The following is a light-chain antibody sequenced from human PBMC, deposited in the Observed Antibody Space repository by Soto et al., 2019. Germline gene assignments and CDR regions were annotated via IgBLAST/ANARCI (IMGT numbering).Light chain of an antibody. Sequence: QSVLTQPPSASGPSGQRVTTLCSGATPNIGSNYVDWYQHLPGTAPKLLIYRNNQRPSGVPDRFSGSKSGTSASLAISGLRSEDEAEYYCAAWDDSLSGWVFGGGTKVTVL. CDR3: AAWDDSLSGWV. CDR1: TPNIGSNY. CDR2: RNN. J-gene: IGLJ3*02. V-gene: IGLV1-47*01.